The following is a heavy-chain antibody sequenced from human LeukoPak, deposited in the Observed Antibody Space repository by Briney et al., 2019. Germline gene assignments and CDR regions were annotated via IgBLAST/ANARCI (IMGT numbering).Heavy chain of an antibody. CDR3: AKYAMVRGAVDY. D-gene: IGHD3-10*01. Sequence: KAGGSLRLSCAVSGFTFSSAWMNWVRQAPGKGLEWVGRIKSKIEGGTIDYAAPVKGRFTISRDNSKNTLYLQMNSLRAEDTAVYYCAKYAMVRGAVDYWGQGTLVTVSS. CDR2: IKSKIEGGTI. CDR1: GFTFSSAW. J-gene: IGHJ4*02. V-gene: IGHV3-15*01.